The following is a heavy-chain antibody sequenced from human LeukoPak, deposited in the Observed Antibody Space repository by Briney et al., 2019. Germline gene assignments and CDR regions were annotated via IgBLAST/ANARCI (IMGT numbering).Heavy chain of an antibody. D-gene: IGHD5/OR15-5a*01. CDR2: VNNDGSST. J-gene: IGHJ4*02. V-gene: IGHV3-74*03. CDR3: AKGGLRVTDY. CDR1: GFIFSNYW. Sequence: GGSLRLSCAASGFIFSNYWMHWVRQAPGKGLVWVSRVNNDGSSTTYADSVKGRFAISRDNAKNTLYLQMNSLRAEDTAVYYCAKGGLRVTDYWGQGTLVTVSS.